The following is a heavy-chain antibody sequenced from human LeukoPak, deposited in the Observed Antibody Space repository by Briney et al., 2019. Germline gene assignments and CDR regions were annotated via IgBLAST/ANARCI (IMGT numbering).Heavy chain of an antibody. CDR3: VKYYDSSGSYYFAY. D-gene: IGHD3-22*01. CDR1: GFAFSSYA. Sequence: GGSLRLSCAASGFAFSSYAMSWVRQAPGKGLEWVSTINGSGASTYYADSVKGRFTISRDNSKNTLYLQMNSLRAEDTAVYYWVKYYDSSGSYYFAYWGQGTLVTVSS. V-gene: IGHV3-23*01. CDR2: INGSGAST. J-gene: IGHJ4*02.